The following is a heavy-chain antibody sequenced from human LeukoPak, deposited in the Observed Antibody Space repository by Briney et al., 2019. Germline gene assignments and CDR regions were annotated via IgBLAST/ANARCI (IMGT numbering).Heavy chain of an antibody. V-gene: IGHV3-74*03. CDR3: AKGSRITMVRGENFDY. J-gene: IGHJ4*02. CDR2: INSDGSST. CDR1: GFTFSSYW. Sequence: GGSLRLSCVASGFTFSSYWMHWVRQAPGKGLVWVSRINSDGSSTKCADSVKGRFTISRDNAKNSLYLQMNSLRGEDTALYYCAKGSRITMVRGENFDYWGQGTLVTVSS. D-gene: IGHD3-10*01.